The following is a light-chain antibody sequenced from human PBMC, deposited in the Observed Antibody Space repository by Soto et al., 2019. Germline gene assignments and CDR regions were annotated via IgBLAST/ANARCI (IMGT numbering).Light chain of an antibody. V-gene: IGKV3-11*01. CDR3: QQRSSWPLT. Sequence: EIVLTQAPATLSLSPGEGATLSCRASQSVDPYLAWYQQKPGQAPRLLIYGASNRATGIPARFSGGGSGTDFTLTISSLEPEDFAVYCCQQRSSWPLTFGGGTKVAIK. CDR2: GAS. CDR1: QSVDPY. J-gene: IGKJ4*01.